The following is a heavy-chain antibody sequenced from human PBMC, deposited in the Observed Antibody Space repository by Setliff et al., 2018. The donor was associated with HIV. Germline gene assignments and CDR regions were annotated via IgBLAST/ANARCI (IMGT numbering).Heavy chain of an antibody. CDR3: ASRVYYYDSSGYLREEGFDP. Sequence: SETLSLTCTVSGGSISNSRYYWSWIRQPPGKGLGWIGGIYYSGSTYYNPSPKSRVTISVDTSKNQFSLKLSSVTAADAAVYYCASRVYYYDSSGYLREEGFDPWGQGTLVTVSS. V-gene: IGHV4-39*01. CDR2: IYYSGST. D-gene: IGHD3-22*01. J-gene: IGHJ5*02. CDR1: GGSISNSRYY.